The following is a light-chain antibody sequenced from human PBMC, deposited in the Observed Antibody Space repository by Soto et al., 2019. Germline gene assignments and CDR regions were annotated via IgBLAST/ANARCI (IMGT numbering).Light chain of an antibody. CDR2: DAS. V-gene: IGKV3-11*01. Sequence: EIVLKQSPTTLSLSPGERATLSCRASQSVSSYLAWYQQKPGQAPRLLIYDASNRATGIPARFSGSGSGTDFTLTISSLEPEDFAVYYCQHRYNWLITFGQGTRLEIK. CDR3: QHRYNWLIT. J-gene: IGKJ5*01. CDR1: QSVSSY.